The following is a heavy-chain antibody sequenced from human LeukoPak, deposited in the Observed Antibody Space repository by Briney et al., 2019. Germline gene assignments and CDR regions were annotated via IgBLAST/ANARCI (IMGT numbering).Heavy chain of an antibody. V-gene: IGHV3-30*04. CDR1: GLTFSSYA. J-gene: IGHJ5*02. Sequence: GGSLRLSCAASGLTFSSYAMHWVRQAPGKGLEWVAVISYDGSNKYYADSVKGRFTISRDNSKNTLYLQMNSLRAEDTAVYYCARGNYLSNNWFDPWGQGTLVTVSS. CDR3: ARGNYLSNNWFDP. D-gene: IGHD1-7*01. CDR2: ISYDGSNK.